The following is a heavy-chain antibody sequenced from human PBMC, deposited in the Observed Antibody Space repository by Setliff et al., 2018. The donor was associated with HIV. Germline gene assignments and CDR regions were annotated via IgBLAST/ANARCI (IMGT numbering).Heavy chain of an antibody. CDR3: ARSSYDILTGYYKALEY. D-gene: IGHD3-9*01. Sequence: SVKVSCKASGGSFSSYGTSWVRQAPGQGLEWMGGIIPILGITNYAQKFQGRVTISADKSTSTVSMELSSLRSGDTAVYHCARSSYDILTGYYKALEYWGQGTLVTVSS. J-gene: IGHJ4*02. V-gene: IGHV1-69*10. CDR2: IIPILGIT. CDR1: GGSFSSYG.